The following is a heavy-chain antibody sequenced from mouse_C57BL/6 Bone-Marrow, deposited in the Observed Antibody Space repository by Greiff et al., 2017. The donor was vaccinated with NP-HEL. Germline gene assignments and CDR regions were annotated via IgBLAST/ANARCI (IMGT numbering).Heavy chain of an antibody. CDR3: ARSGGLLRSYFDY. CDR1: GYSFTDYN. Sequence: EVQVVESGPELVKPGASVKISCKASGYSFTDYNMNWVKQSHGKSLEWIGVINPNYGTTSYNQKFKGKATLTVAQSSSTAYMQLNSLTSEDSAVDYGARSGGLLRSYFDYWGKGTTLTVSS. CDR2: INPNYGTT. J-gene: IGHJ2*01. D-gene: IGHD1-1*01. V-gene: IGHV1-39*01.